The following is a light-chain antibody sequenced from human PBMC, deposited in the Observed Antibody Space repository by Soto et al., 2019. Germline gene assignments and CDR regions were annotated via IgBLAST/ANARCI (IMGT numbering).Light chain of an antibody. J-gene: IGLJ1*01. CDR2: EVV. Sequence: QSVLTQPPSASGSPGHSFTISCTGTKSDIGVYDFVSWYQHHPGKAPRLIIYEVVQRPSGVPDRFSGSKSGNTASLTVSGLQAADEADYFCKSYAGSNTYVFGSGTKVTVL. V-gene: IGLV2-8*01. CDR1: KSDIGVYDF. CDR3: KSYAGSNTYV.